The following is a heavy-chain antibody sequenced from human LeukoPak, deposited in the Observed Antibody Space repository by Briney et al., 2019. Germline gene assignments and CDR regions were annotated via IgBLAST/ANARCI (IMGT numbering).Heavy chain of an antibody. CDR2: IYYSGST. CDR3: ASLIYYYGSETGGDAFDI. Sequence: KPSETLSLTCTVSGGSISSYYWSWIRQPPGKGLEWIGYIYYSGSTNYNPSLKSRVTISVDTSKNQFSLKLSSVTAADTAVYYCASLIYYYGSETGGDAFDIWAQGTMVTVSS. CDR1: GGSISSYY. D-gene: IGHD3-10*01. V-gene: IGHV4-59*01. J-gene: IGHJ3*02.